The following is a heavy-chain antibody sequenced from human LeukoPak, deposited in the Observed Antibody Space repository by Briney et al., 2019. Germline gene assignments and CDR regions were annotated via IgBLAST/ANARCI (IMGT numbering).Heavy chain of an antibody. D-gene: IGHD2-2*01. CDR1: GFTFSSYS. Sequence: NPGGSLRLSCAASGFTFSSYSMNWVRQAPGKGLEWVSSISSSSSYIYYADSVKGRFTISRDNAKNSLYLQMNSLRAEDTAVYYCARGYQFLYYYGMDVWGQGTTVTVSS. V-gene: IGHV3-21*01. CDR2: ISSSSSYI. J-gene: IGHJ6*02. CDR3: ARGYQFLYYYGMDV.